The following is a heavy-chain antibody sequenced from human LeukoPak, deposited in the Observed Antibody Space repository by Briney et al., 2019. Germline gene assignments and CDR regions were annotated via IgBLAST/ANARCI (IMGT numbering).Heavy chain of an antibody. CDR1: GFTFRSYW. CDR3: ARGGPNWFDP. CDR2: IKQDGSEK. Sequence: GGSLRLSCAASGFTFRSYWMSWVRQAPEKGLAWVANIKQDGSEKNYVDSVKGRFTISRDNAKNSLYLQMNTLRAEDTAVYYCARGGPNWFDPWGQGTLVTVSS. J-gene: IGHJ5*02. V-gene: IGHV3-7*01.